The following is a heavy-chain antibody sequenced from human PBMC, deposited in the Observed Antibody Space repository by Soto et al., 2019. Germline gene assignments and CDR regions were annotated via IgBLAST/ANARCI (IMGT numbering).Heavy chain of an antibody. D-gene: IGHD2-15*01. CDR3: ARVSALRAFDP. Sequence: QVQLVEAGGGVVQPGRSLRLSCAASGFTFSSYAMHWVRQAPGKGLEWVALISYDGSNKYYGDSVKGRFTISRDNSKNTLYLQMNSLRAEETAVYYCARVSALRAFDPWGQGTLVTVAA. J-gene: IGHJ5*02. CDR2: ISYDGSNK. V-gene: IGHV3-30-3*01. CDR1: GFTFSSYA.